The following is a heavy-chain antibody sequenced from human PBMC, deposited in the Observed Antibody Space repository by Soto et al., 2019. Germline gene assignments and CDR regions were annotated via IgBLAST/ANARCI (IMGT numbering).Heavy chain of an antibody. D-gene: IGHD5-12*01. J-gene: IGHJ4*02. CDR2: IIPIFGTV. V-gene: IGHV1-69*01. CDR3: ARDLGLERWLQSPFDY. Sequence: QVQLVQSGAEVKKPGSSVKVSCKASGGTFSSYAISWVRQAPGQGLEWRGGIIPIFGTVNYAQKFQGRVTITADESTSTAYMELSSLRSEDTAVYYCARDLGLERWLQSPFDYWGQGTLVTVSS. CDR1: GGTFSSYA.